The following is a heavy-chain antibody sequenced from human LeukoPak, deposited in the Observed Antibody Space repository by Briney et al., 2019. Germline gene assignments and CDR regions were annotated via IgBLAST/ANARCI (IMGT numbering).Heavy chain of an antibody. CDR2: IYYSGST. CDR3: AKGYTPVRYYYDSSPRTNLDAFDI. Sequence: SETLSLTCTVSGGSISSYYWSWIRQPPGKGLEWIGYIYYSGSTNYNPSLKSRVTISVDTSKNQFSLKLSSVTAADTALYYCAKGYTPVRYYYDSSPRTNLDAFDIWGQGTMVTVSS. D-gene: IGHD3-22*01. J-gene: IGHJ3*02. V-gene: IGHV4-59*01. CDR1: GGSISSYY.